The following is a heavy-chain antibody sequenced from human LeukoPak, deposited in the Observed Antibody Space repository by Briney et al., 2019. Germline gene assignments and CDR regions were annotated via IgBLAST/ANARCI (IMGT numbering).Heavy chain of an antibody. J-gene: IGHJ3*02. D-gene: IGHD4-17*01. Sequence: GESLKISCKGSGYIFTSYWIGWVRQMPGKGLEWMGIISPADSDTRYSPSFQGQVTISADKSISTAYLQWSSLKASDTAMYYCARPKLSYGDSDAFDIWGQGTMVTVSS. V-gene: IGHV5-51*01. CDR2: ISPADSDT. CDR3: ARPKLSYGDSDAFDI. CDR1: GYIFTSYW.